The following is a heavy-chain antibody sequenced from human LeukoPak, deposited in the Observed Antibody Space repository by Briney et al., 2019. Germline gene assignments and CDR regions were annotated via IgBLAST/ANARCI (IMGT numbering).Heavy chain of an antibody. CDR2: IIPIFGTA. D-gene: IGHD6-6*01. CDR1: GYTFTSYG. Sequence: SVKVSCKASGYTFTSYGISWVRQAPGQGLEWMGGIIPIFGTANYAQKFQGRVTITADESTSTAYMELSSLRSEDTAVYYCARASMISARLSSYYFDYWGQGTLVTVSS. J-gene: IGHJ4*02. V-gene: IGHV1-69*13. CDR3: ARASMISARLSSYYFDY.